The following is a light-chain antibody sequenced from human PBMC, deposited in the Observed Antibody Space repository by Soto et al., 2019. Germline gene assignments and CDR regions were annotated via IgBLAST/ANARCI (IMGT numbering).Light chain of an antibody. CDR1: QSVSSY. J-gene: IGKJ1*01. V-gene: IGKV3-11*01. CDR3: QQRSSWPLT. CDR2: DSS. Sequence: EIVLTQSPATLSLSPRERATLSCRASQSVSSYFAWYQQKPGQAPRLLIYDSSNRATGIPARFSGSGSGTDFTLTISSLEPEDFAVYYCQQRSSWPLTFGQGTKVEIK.